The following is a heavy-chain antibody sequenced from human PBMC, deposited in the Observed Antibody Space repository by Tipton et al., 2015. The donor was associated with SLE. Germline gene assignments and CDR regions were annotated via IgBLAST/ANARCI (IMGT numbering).Heavy chain of an antibody. V-gene: IGHV4-34*01. J-gene: IGHJ2*01. Sequence: TLSLTCAVSGGSFNGYSWSWVRQSPGKGLEWIGEISHSATPNYNPSLKSRGTFSLDTSKNHFSLKLSSVTAADTAVYYCASGGILWYFDLWGRGTLVTVSS. D-gene: IGHD3-10*01. CDR1: GGSFNGYS. CDR2: ISHSATP. CDR3: ASGGILWYFDL.